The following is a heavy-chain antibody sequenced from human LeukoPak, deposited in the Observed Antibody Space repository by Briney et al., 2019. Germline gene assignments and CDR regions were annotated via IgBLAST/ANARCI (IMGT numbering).Heavy chain of an antibody. CDR1: GGTLSSYA. D-gene: IGHD3-22*01. J-gene: IGHJ3*02. Sequence: ASVKVSCKASGGTLSSYAISWVRQAPGQGLKWMGRIIPIFGTANYAQKFQGRVTITTDESTSTAYMELSSLRSEDTAVYYCARGRTYYYGSSGYGAFHIWGQGTMVIVSS. V-gene: IGHV1-69*05. CDR3: ARGRTYYYGSSGYGAFHI. CDR2: IIPIFGTA.